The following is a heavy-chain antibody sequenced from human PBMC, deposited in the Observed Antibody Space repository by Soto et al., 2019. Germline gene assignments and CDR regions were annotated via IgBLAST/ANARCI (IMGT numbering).Heavy chain of an antibody. D-gene: IGHD6-6*01. J-gene: IGHJ1*01. Sequence: VESLNISFESSGYTFSSFWRGWVRQVPCKGLLWVSIIYPCDSITIYSPSFQGQVTISADKSISTAYLQWTSLKASDTAIYYCSRFKYSTSVRYLQHWGQGTPVTVSS. V-gene: IGHV5-51*01. CDR1: GYTFSSFW. CDR3: SRFKYSTSVRYLQH. CDR2: IYPCDSIT.